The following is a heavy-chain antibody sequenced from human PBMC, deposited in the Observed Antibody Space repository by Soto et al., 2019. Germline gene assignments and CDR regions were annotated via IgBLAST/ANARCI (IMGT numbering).Heavy chain of an antibody. J-gene: IGHJ4*02. CDR3: VRAPPPPIVGASKGVDY. CDR1: GGSISSYY. Sequence: SETLSLTCTVSGGSISSYYCSWIRQAAGKGLEWIGRIHTSGSPNYNPSLKSRVTMSADTSKNQFSLKLTSVTAADTAVYYCVRAPPPPIVGASKGVDYWGQGTLVTVSS. D-gene: IGHD1-26*01. V-gene: IGHV4-4*07. CDR2: IHTSGSP.